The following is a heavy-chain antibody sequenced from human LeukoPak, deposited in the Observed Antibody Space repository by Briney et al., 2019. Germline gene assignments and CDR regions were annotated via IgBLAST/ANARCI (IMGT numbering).Heavy chain of an antibody. D-gene: IGHD2-21*01. J-gene: IGHJ5*02. CDR3: ARSVARGQFDP. V-gene: IGHV1-8*03. Sequence: ASVKVSCKASGYTLTSYGISWVRQATGQGLEWMGWMNPNSGNTGYAQKFQGRVTITRNTSISTAYMELSSLRSEDTAVYYCARSVARGQFDPWGQGTLVTVSS. CDR1: GYTLTSYG. CDR2: MNPNSGNT.